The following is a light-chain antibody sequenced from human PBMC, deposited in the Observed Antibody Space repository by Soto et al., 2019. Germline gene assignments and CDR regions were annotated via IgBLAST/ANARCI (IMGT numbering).Light chain of an antibody. CDR3: QQYYDAPT. Sequence: DIVMTQSPDSLAVSPGERATINCKSSQSVLYSSNNKNYLAWYQQKPGQPPKLLFYWASTRESGVPDRFSGSGSGTDFTLTISSLQAEDVAVYYCQQYYDAPTFGQGTKVDIK. J-gene: IGKJ1*01. V-gene: IGKV4-1*01. CDR1: QSVLYSSNNKNY. CDR2: WAS.